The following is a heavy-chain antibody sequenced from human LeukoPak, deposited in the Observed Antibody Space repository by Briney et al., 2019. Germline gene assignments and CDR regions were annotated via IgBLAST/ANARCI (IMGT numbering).Heavy chain of an antibody. Sequence: GASVKVSCKTSGDTFTNHDINWVRQTTGQGLEWMGWMNPNSGNTGYAQKFQGRVTLTRHPSRNTAYMELSSLRSEDTAVYYCASYIVGATDGIDYWGQGTLVTVSS. CDR2: MNPNSGNT. V-gene: IGHV1-8*01. CDR1: GDTFTNHD. J-gene: IGHJ4*02. CDR3: ASYIVGATDGIDY. D-gene: IGHD1-26*01.